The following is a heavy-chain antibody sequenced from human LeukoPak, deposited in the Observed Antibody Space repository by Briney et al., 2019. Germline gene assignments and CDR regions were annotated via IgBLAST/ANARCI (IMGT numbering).Heavy chain of an antibody. CDR1: GYIFTSHD. CDR2: ISAYNGNT. D-gene: IGHD5-24*01. V-gene: IGHV1-18*01. J-gene: IGHJ3*02. Sequence: ASVKVSCKTSGYIFTSHDISWLRQAPGQGLEWMGWISAYNGNTNYAQKLQGRVTMTTDTSTSTAYMELSSLRSEDTAVYYCARVRDGYNDAYDIWGQGTMVTVHS. CDR3: ARVRDGYNDAYDI.